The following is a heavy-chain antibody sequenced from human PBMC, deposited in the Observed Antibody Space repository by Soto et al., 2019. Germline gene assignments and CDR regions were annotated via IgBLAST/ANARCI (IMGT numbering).Heavy chain of an antibody. CDR1: GYTFTSYD. Sequence: QVQLVQSGAEVKKPGASVKVSCKASGYTFTSYDINWVRQATGQGLEWMGWMNPNSGNTGYAQKFEGRVTMTRNTSIGTAYTELSSLRSEATAVYYCAREKTSYGMDVWGQGTTVTVSS. J-gene: IGHJ6*02. CDR3: AREKTSYGMDV. V-gene: IGHV1-8*01. CDR2: MNPNSGNT.